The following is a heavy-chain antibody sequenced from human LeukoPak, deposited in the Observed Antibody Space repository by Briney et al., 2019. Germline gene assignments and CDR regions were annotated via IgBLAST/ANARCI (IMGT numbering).Heavy chain of an antibody. CDR1: GFTVSSNY. CDR2: IYSGGTT. V-gene: IGHV3-53*01. CDR3: ARDLSYCNSTRCYLGWFDP. D-gene: IGHD2-2*01. Sequence: GGSLRLSCAISGFTVSSNYMSWVRQAPGKGLEWVSVIYSGGTTYYADSVKGRFTISRDNSKNTLYLQMNSLRAEDTAVYYCARDLSYCNSTRCYLGWFDPWGQGTLVTVSS. J-gene: IGHJ5*02.